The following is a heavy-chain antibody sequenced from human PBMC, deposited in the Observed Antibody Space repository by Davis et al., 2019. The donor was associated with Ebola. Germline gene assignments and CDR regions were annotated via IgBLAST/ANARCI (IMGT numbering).Heavy chain of an antibody. CDR2: IKSKTDGGKT. J-gene: IGHJ4*02. D-gene: IGHD1-26*01. CDR1: GFTFSDYY. CDR3: TTALPEEVSGSQGTVNDY. V-gene: IGHV3-15*01. Sequence: GESLKISCAASGFTFSDYYMSWIRQAPGKGLEWVGRIKSKTDGGKTAYAAPVKGRFTIPRDDSKNTLYLQMNSLKTEDTAVYYCTTALPEEVSGSQGTVNDYWGQGTLVTVSS.